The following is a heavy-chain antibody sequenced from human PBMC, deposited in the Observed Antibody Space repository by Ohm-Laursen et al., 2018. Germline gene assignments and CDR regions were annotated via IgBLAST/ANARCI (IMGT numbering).Heavy chain of an antibody. CDR3: AKDKGYFDY. D-gene: IGHD3-22*01. J-gene: IGHJ4*02. CDR2: ISYDGSNK. CDR1: GFTFSSYG. Sequence: SLRLSCAAFGFTFSSYGMHWVRQAPGKGLEWVAVISYDGSNKYYADSVKGRFTISRDNSKNTLYLQMNSLRAEDTAVYYCAKDKGYFDYWGQGTLVTVSS. V-gene: IGHV3-30*18.